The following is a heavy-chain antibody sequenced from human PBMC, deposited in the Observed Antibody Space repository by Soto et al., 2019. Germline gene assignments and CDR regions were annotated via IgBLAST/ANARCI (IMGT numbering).Heavy chain of an antibody. V-gene: IGHV4-59*02. Sequence: SETLSLTCSFSGDSVTSHYLTWIRQSPEKGLEWIGYMHYTGFSHYNPSLKSRLTISVDRSKNQFTLQLTSVTVADTAVYYFATSYGTASSLYWGQGTQVTVSS. D-gene: IGHD3-10*01. CDR1: GDSVTSHY. J-gene: IGHJ4*02. CDR2: MHYTGFS. CDR3: ATSYGTASSLY.